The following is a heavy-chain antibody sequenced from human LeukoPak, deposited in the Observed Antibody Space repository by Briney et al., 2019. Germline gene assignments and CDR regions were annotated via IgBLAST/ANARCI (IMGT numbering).Heavy chain of an antibody. CDR1: GDSISSGDYY. Sequence: SQTLSLTCTVSGDSISSGDYYWSWIRQPPGEGLEWIGYIYYSGSTYYNPSLKSRVTISVDTSKIRFSLRLTSVTAADTAVYYCARGDSSSWSFKIWGQGTLVTVSS. CDR2: IYYSGST. J-gene: IGHJ4*02. CDR3: ARGDSSSWSFKI. D-gene: IGHD6-13*01. V-gene: IGHV4-30-4*01.